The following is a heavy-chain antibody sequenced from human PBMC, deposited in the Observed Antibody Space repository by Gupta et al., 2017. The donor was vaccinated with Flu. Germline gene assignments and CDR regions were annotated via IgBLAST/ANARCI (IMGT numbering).Heavy chain of an antibody. D-gene: IGHD3-3*01. CDR2: ISAYNGNT. Sequence: QVQLVQSGAEMKKSGDSVKVSCKASGYTFINFCVSWVRQAPGQGLEWMGWISAYNGNTNYAQKLQGRLTMTTDTSTSTAYMELRNLRSDDTAVYYCARAGNFWSGYYRLADYWGQGTLVTVSS. J-gene: IGHJ4*02. CDR1: GYTFINFC. CDR3: ARAGNFWSGYYRLADY. V-gene: IGHV1-18*01.